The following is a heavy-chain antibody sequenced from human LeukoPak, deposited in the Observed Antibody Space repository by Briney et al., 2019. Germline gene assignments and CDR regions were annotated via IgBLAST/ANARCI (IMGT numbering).Heavy chain of an antibody. CDR2: ISGSGGST. Sequence: GGSLRLSCAASGFTFSCYAMSWVRQAPGKGLEWVSAISGSGGSTYYADSVKGRFTISRDNSKNTLYLQMNSLRAEDTAVYYCAKSLPLYYYDSSGLTFDYWGQGTLVTVSS. V-gene: IGHV3-23*01. J-gene: IGHJ4*02. D-gene: IGHD3-22*01. CDR1: GFTFSCYA. CDR3: AKSLPLYYYDSSGLTFDY.